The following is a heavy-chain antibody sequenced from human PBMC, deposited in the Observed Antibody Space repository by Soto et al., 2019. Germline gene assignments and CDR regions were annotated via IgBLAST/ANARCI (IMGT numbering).Heavy chain of an antibody. J-gene: IGHJ6*02. CDR1: SGSLVRRY. CDR2: VHQSGST. CDR3: ARGKPSGYRFGQRNFFYYGLDV. Sequence: SETLRCTWAVVSGSLVRRYWAWFRRSPDQGLEWIGEVHQSGSTDYHPSLKSRLTLSLDTSKNKFSLKVASVTAADTAVYFCARGKPSGYRFGQRNFFYYGLDVWGPGTTVT. V-gene: IGHV4-34*01. D-gene: IGHD5-18*01.